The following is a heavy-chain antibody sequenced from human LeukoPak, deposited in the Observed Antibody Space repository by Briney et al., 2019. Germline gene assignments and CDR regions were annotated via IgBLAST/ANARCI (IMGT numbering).Heavy chain of an antibody. CDR1: GFTFSSYE. J-gene: IGHJ6*04. CDR3: AELGITMIGGV. CDR2: ISSSGSTI. V-gene: IGHV3-48*03. Sequence: GGSLRLSCAASGFTFSSYEMNWVRQAPGKGLEWVSYISSSGSTIHYADSVMGRFTISRDNAKNSLYLQMNSLRAEDTAVYYCAELGITMIGGVWGKGTTVTISS. D-gene: IGHD3-10*02.